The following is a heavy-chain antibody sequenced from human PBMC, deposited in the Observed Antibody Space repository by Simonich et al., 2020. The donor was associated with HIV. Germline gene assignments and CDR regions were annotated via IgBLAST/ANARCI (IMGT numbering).Heavy chain of an antibody. CDR3: ARRHPTTVTTPYFDY. Sequence: QVQLQQWGAGLLKPSETLSLTCAVYGGSSRGYYWSWIRQPPGKGLEWIGEINHSRSTNYNPSLKSRVTISVDTSKNQFSLKLSSVTAADTAVYYCARRHPTTVTTPYFDYWGQGTLVTVSS. V-gene: IGHV4-34*01. J-gene: IGHJ4*02. D-gene: IGHD4-17*01. CDR1: GGSSRGYY. CDR2: INHSRST.